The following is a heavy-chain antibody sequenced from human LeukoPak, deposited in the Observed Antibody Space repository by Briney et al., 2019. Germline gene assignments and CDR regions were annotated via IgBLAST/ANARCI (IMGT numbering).Heavy chain of an antibody. CDR3: ARESYDSSGLQNWFDP. J-gene: IGHJ5*02. CDR2: ISYDGSNK. Sequence: GRSLRLSCAASGFTFSSYAMHWVRQAPGKGLEWVAVISYDGSNKYYADSVKGRFTISRDNSKNTLYLQMNSLRAEDTAVYYCARESYDSSGLQNWFDPWGQGTLVTVSS. D-gene: IGHD3-22*01. V-gene: IGHV3-30-3*01. CDR1: GFTFSSYA.